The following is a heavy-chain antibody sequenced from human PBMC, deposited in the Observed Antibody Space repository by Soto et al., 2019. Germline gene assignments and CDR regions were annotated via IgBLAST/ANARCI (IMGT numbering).Heavy chain of an antibody. CDR1: GFTFSSYS. V-gene: IGHV3-21*01. J-gene: IGHJ3*02. D-gene: IGHD2-21*02. CDR3: ARDMEKVTDAFDI. Sequence: GGSLRLSCAASGFTFSSYSMNWVRQAPGKGLEWVSSISSSSSYIYYADSVKGRFTISRDNAKNSLYLQMNSLRAEDTAVYYCARDMEKVTDAFDIWGQGTMVTVSS. CDR2: ISSSSSYI.